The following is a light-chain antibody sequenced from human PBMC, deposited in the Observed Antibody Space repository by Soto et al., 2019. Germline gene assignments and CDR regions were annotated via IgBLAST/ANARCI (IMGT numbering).Light chain of an antibody. J-gene: IGKJ3*01. Sequence: DIVMTQSPLSLPVTPGEPASISCRSSQSLLHSNGYNYLDWYLQKPGQSPQLLIYLGSNRSSGVPDRFSGSGSGTDFTLKISRVEAEDVAVYYCQQYGSSPFTFGPGTKVDIK. CDR1: QSLLHSNGYNY. CDR2: LGS. CDR3: QQYGSSPFT. V-gene: IGKV2-28*01.